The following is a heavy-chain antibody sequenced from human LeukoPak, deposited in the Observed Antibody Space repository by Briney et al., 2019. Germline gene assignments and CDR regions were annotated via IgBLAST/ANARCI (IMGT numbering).Heavy chain of an antibody. D-gene: IGHD6-13*01. V-gene: IGHV4-30-4*08. J-gene: IGHJ4*02. CDR1: GGSISSGDYY. CDR3: ARDLGYSSSGGGFDY. Sequence: TLSLTCTVSGGSISSGDYYWSWIRQPPGKGLEWIGYIYYSGSTYYNPSLKSRVTISVDTSKNQFSLKLSSVTAADTAVYYCARDLGYSSSGGGFDYWGQGTLVTVS. CDR2: IYYSGST.